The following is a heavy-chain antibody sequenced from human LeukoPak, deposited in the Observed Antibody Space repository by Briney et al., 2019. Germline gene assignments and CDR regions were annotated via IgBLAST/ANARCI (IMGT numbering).Heavy chain of an antibody. J-gene: IGHJ4*02. CDR2: IYHSGST. V-gene: IGHV4-59*01. CDR3: ARSRVWSDYWGYFDY. D-gene: IGHD3-3*01. Sequence: KASETLSLTCTVSGGSIRSYYWSWVRQPPGKGLEWIGYIYHSGSTNYNPSLKSRVNLSVDMAKNQISLKMSSVTAADTAVYYCARSRVWSDYWGYFDYWGQGILVTVSS. CDR1: GGSIRSYY.